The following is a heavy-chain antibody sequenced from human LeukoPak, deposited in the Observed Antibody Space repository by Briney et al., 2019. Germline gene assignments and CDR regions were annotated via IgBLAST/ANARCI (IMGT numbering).Heavy chain of an antibody. CDR3: ARATVTTPHFDY. CDR2: IYYSGST. CDR1: GGSISSYY. D-gene: IGHD4-17*01. J-gene: IGHJ4*02. Sequence: SETLSLTCTVSGGSISSYYRSWIRQPPGKGLEWIGYIYYSGSTNYNPSLKSRVTISVDTSKNQFSLKLSSVTAADTAVYYCARATVTTPHFDYWGQGTLVTVSS. V-gene: IGHV4-59*01.